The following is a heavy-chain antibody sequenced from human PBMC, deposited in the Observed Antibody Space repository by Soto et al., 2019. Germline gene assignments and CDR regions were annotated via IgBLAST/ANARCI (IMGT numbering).Heavy chain of an antibody. CDR1: GYTFTTYG. V-gene: IGHV1-8*01. D-gene: IGHD2-15*01. CDR3: AREKVAAGYNWFDT. CDR2: MNPNSGNT. J-gene: IGHJ5*02. Sequence: ASLKVACKTAGYTFTTYGINCVRHTTGQGLEWMGWMNPNSGNTGYAQKFQGRVTMTRNTSISTAYMELSSLRSEDTAVYYCAREKVAAGYNWFDTWGQGTLVTVSS.